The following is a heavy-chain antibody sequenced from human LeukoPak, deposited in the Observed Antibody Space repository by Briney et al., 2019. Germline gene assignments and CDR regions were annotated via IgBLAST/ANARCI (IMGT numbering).Heavy chain of an antibody. Sequence: GGSLGLSCAASGFTFDDYAMHWVRQAPGKGLEWVSGISWNSGSIGYADSVKGRLTISRDNAKNSLYLQMNSLRAEDMALYYCAKDLDGGGAIYDSSGFDYWGQGTLVTVSS. V-gene: IGHV3-9*03. CDR2: ISWNSGSI. CDR1: GFTFDDYA. J-gene: IGHJ4*02. D-gene: IGHD3-22*01. CDR3: AKDLDGGGAIYDSSGFDY.